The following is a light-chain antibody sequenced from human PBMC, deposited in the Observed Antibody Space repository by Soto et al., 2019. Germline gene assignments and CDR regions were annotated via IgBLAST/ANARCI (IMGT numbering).Light chain of an antibody. V-gene: IGKV1-5*03. CDR3: QQYNSYSRT. CDR2: KAS. Sequence: DIQMTQSPSTLSASVGDRVTITCRASQSISSWLAWYKQKPGKAPKLLIYKASSLESGVPSRFSGSGSGTEFTLTISSLQPDDFATYYCQQYNSYSRTFGQG. CDR1: QSISSW. J-gene: IGKJ1*01.